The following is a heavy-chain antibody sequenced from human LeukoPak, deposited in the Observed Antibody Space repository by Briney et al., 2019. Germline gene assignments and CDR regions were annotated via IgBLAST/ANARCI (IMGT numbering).Heavy chain of an antibody. CDR2: ISAYNGNT. CDR3: ARNVRGIYSGSSQIDY. CDR1: GYTFTSYG. V-gene: IGHV1-18*01. J-gene: IGHJ4*02. Sequence: ASVKVSCKASGYTFTSYGISWVRQAPGQGLEWMGWISAYNGNTNYAQELQGRVTMTTGTSTSTAYMELRSLRSDDTAVYYCARNVRGIYSGSSQIDYWGQGTLVTVSS. D-gene: IGHD1-26*01.